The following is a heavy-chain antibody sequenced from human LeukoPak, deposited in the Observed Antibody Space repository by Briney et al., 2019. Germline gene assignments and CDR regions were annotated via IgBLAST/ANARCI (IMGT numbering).Heavy chain of an antibody. V-gene: IGHV3-53*01. CDR1: GFTVSSNY. CDR3: ARKRPNYFDY. CDR2: IYSGGST. Sequence: GGSLRLSCAASGFTVSSNYMSWVRQAPGKGLEWVSVIYSGGSTYYADSVKGRFTISRDNSKNTLYLQMNSLRAEDTTLYYCARKRPNYFDYWGQGTLATVSS. J-gene: IGHJ4*02.